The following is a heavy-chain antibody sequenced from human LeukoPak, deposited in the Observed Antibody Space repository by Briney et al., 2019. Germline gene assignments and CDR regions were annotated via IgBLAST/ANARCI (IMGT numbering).Heavy chain of an antibody. CDR2: IYSGGST. CDR3: ARDSFSAAAGYYYYMDV. CDR1: GFTVSSNY. D-gene: IGHD6-13*01. Sequence: PGGFLRLSCAASGFTVSSNYMSWVRQAPGKGLEWVSVIYSGGSTYYADSVKGRFTISRDNSKNTLYLQMNSLRAEDTAVYYCARDSFSAAAGYYYYMDVWGKGTTVTVSS. V-gene: IGHV3-66*02. J-gene: IGHJ6*03.